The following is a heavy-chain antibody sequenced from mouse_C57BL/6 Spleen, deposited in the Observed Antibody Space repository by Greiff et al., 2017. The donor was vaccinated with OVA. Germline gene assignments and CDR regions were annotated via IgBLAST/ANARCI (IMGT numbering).Heavy chain of an antibody. CDR3: ARYDYDEKVYAMDY. J-gene: IGHJ4*01. CDR1: GYSFTDYN. Sequence: EVQLVESGPELVKPGASVKISCKASGYSFTDYNMNWVKQSNGKSLEWIGVINPNYGTTSYNQKFKGKATLTVDQSSSTAYMQLNSLTSEDSAVYYCARYDYDEKVYAMDYWGQGTSVTVSS. D-gene: IGHD2-4*01. V-gene: IGHV1-39*01. CDR2: INPNYGTT.